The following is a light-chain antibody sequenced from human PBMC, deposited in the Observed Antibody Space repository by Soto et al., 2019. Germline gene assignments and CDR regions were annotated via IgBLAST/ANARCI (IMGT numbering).Light chain of an antibody. Sequence: EIVLTQSPGTLSVSPGERATLSCRASQSVSSKLAWYQQKPGQAPRLLFYGASTGATGIPARFSGRGSEAEFTLSISSLQSEDFAVYYCQQYNNWPGTFGQGTQVDIK. V-gene: IGKV3-15*01. CDR2: GAS. CDR3: QQYNNWPGT. CDR1: QSVSSK. J-gene: IGKJ1*01.